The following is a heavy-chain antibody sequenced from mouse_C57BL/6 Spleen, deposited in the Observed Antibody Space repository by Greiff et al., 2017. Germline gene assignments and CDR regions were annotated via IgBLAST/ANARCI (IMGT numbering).Heavy chain of an antibody. Sequence: EVKLVESGGDLVKPGGSLKLSCAASGFTFSSYGMSWVRQTPDKRLEWVATISSGGSYTYYPDSVKGRFTISRDNAKNTLYLQMSSLKSEDTAMYYCARQSITTVVATERYFDVWGTGTTVTVSS. V-gene: IGHV5-6*01. CDR1: GFTFSSYG. D-gene: IGHD1-1*01. J-gene: IGHJ1*03. CDR2: ISSGGSYT. CDR3: ARQSITTVVATERYFDV.